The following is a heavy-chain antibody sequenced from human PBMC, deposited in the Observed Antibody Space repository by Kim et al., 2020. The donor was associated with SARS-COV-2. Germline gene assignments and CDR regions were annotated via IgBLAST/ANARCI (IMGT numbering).Heavy chain of an antibody. CDR2: FDPEDGET. V-gene: IGHV1-24*01. CDR3: ATGRGYGSGSYYQLTGLYFDY. CDR1: GYTLTELS. D-gene: IGHD3-10*01. Sequence: ASVKVSCKVSGYTLTELSMHWVRQAPGKGLEWMGGFDPEDGETIYAQKFQGRVTMTEDTSTYTAYMELSSLRSEDTAVYYCATGRGYGSGSYYQLTGLYFDYWGQGTLVTVTS. J-gene: IGHJ4*01.